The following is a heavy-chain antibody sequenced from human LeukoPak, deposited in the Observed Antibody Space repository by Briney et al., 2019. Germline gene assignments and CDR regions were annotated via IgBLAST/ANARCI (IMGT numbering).Heavy chain of an antibody. D-gene: IGHD1-26*01. CDR1: GYTFTGYY. CDR2: INPNSGGT. J-gene: IGHJ6*03. Sequence: ASVKVSCEASGYTFTGYYMHWLRQAPGQGLEWMGRINPNSGGTNYAQKFQGRVTMTRDTSISTAYMELSRLRSDDTAVYYCARGYPNYYYYYYMDVWGKGTTVTVSS. V-gene: IGHV1-2*06. CDR3: ARGYPNYYYYYYMDV.